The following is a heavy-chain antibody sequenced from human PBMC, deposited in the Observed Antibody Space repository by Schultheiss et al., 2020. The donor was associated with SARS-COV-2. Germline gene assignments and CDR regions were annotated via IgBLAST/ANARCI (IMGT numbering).Heavy chain of an antibody. V-gene: IGHV3-30*04. J-gene: IGHJ3*02. Sequence: GESLKISCAASGFTFSSYAMHWVRQAPGKGLEWVAVISYDGSNKYYADSVKGRFTISRDNSKNTLYLQMNSLRAEDTAVYYCARGGCSSTSCYSDAFDIWGQGTMVTVSS. CDR2: ISYDGSNK. CDR3: ARGGCSSTSCYSDAFDI. CDR1: GFTFSSYA. D-gene: IGHD2-2*02.